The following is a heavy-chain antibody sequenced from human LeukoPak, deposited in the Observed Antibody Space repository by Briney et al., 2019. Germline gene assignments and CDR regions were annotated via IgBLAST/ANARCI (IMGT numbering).Heavy chain of an antibody. CDR1: GYSFTSYW. Sequence: GEALKISCKGSGYSFTSYWIGWVRQMPGKGLEWMGIIYPGDSDTRYSPSFQGQVTISADKSISTAYLQWSSLKASDTAMYYCARRGRFWSGYSTHDPSYYYYMDVWGKGTTVTVSS. D-gene: IGHD3-3*01. CDR3: ARRGRFWSGYSTHDPSYYYYMDV. J-gene: IGHJ6*03. CDR2: IYPGDSDT. V-gene: IGHV5-51*01.